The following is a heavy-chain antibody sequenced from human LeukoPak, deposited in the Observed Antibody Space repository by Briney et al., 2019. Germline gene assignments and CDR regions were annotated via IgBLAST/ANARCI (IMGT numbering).Heavy chain of an antibody. CDR3: ARESIAVAGTYGRIGFDP. D-gene: IGHD6-19*01. V-gene: IGHV1-69*13. J-gene: IGHJ5*02. Sequence: ASVKVSCKASGGTFISYAISWVRQAPGQGLEWMGGIIPIFGTANYAQKFRGRVTITADESTSTAYMELSSLRSEDTAVYYCARESIAVAGTYGRIGFDPWGQGTLVTVSS. CDR1: GGTFISYA. CDR2: IIPIFGTA.